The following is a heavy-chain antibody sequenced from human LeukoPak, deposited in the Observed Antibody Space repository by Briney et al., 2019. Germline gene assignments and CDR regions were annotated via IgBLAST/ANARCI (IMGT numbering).Heavy chain of an antibody. Sequence: GGSLRLSCAASGFTFSTYDMHWVRQGTGEGLEWVSGIGTQGDTHYPDSVKGRFTISRENADNSLYLQMNSLRAGDTAVYYCARGIFCNTTSCITVRAFEIWGQGTMVTVSS. CDR3: ARGIFCNTTSCITVRAFEI. D-gene: IGHD2-2*01. V-gene: IGHV3-13*01. CDR2: IGTQGDT. CDR1: GFTFSTYD. J-gene: IGHJ3*02.